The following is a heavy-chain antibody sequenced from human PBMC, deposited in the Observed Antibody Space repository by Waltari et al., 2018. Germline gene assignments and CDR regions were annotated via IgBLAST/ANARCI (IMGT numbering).Heavy chain of an antibody. D-gene: IGHD6-25*01. Sequence: EVQLVESGGGLVQPGGSLRLSCAASGFTFSSYSMTWFRQAPGKGLEWVSYISSSSSTIYYADSVKGRFTISRDNAKNSLYLQMNSLRAEDTAVYYCARSASGSDDAFDIWGQGTMVTVSS. CDR2: ISSSSSTI. CDR3: ARSASGSDDAFDI. V-gene: IGHV3-48*01. CDR1: GFTFSSYS. J-gene: IGHJ3*02.